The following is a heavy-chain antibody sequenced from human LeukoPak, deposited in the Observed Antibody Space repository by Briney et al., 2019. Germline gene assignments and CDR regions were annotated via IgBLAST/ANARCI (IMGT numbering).Heavy chain of an antibody. Sequence: GASVKVSCKASGGTFSSYAISWVRQAPGQGLEWMGGIIPIFGTANYARKFQGRVTITADESTSTAYMELSSLRSEDTAVYYCARDQDYSTYYYYGMDVWGQGTTVTVSS. CDR3: ARDQDYSTYYYYGMDV. J-gene: IGHJ6*02. V-gene: IGHV1-69*13. D-gene: IGHD4-11*01. CDR2: IIPIFGTA. CDR1: GGTFSSYA.